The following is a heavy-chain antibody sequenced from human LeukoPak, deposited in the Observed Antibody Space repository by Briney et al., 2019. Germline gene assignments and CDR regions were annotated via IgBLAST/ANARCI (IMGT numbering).Heavy chain of an antibody. CDR1: GFTFSSYW. Sequence: GGSLRLSCAASGFTFSSYWMHWVRQAPGKGLVWVSRINSDGSSTSYADSVKGRFTTSRDNAKNTLYLQMNSLRAEDTAVYYCARENYDSSGYRPVYYFDYWGQGTLVTVSS. J-gene: IGHJ4*02. V-gene: IGHV3-74*01. CDR3: ARENYDSSGYRPVYYFDY. CDR2: INSDGSST. D-gene: IGHD3-22*01.